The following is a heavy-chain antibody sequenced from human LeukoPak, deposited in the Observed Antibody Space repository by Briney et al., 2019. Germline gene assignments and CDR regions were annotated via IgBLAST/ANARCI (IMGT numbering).Heavy chain of an antibody. CDR3: AKDLFSGSGRAGNMDV. J-gene: IGHJ6*03. V-gene: IGHV3-30*07. Sequence: SGGSLRLSCAASGFAFSSYSMHWVRQAPGRGLEWVALISYDGSTKYYADSVKGRFTISRDNSKSTLYLQMNSLRAEDTAVYYCAKDLFSGSGRAGNMDVWGKGTTVTVSS. D-gene: IGHD3-10*01. CDR1: GFAFSSYS. CDR2: ISYDGSTK.